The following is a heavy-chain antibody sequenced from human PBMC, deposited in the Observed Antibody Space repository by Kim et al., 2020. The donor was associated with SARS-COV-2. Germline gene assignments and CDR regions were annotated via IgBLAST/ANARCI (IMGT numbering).Heavy chain of an antibody. Sequence: ASVKVSCKASGYTFTNYAMNWVRQAPGQGLEWMGWIDTNTGNPTYAQGFTGRFVFSLDTSVSTAYLQISSLKAEDTAVYYCARVTVTTPYYYYGLDVWGQGTTVTVSS. CDR3: ARVTVTTPYYYYGLDV. J-gene: IGHJ6*02. D-gene: IGHD4-17*01. CDR2: IDTNTGNP. CDR1: GYTFTNYA. V-gene: IGHV7-4-1*02.